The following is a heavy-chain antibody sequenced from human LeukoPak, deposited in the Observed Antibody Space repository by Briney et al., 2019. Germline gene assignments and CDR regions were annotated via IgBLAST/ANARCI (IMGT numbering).Heavy chain of an antibody. Sequence: ASVKVSCKASGYTFTGYYMHWVRQAPGQGLEWMGRINPNSGGTNYAQKFQGRVTMTRDTSISTAYMELSRLRSDDTAGYYCARSRRDGYNYDYWGQGTLVTVSS. CDR2: INPNSGGT. J-gene: IGHJ4*02. CDR3: ARSRRDGYNYDY. V-gene: IGHV1-2*06. D-gene: IGHD5-24*01. CDR1: GYTFTGYY.